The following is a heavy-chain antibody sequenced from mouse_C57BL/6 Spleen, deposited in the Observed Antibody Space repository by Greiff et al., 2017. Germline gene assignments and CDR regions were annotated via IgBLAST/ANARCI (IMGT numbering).Heavy chain of an antibody. J-gene: IGHJ1*03. CDR1: GYTFTSYW. CDR2: IDPSDSYT. V-gene: IGHV1-69*01. CDR3: ARWRDWYFEL. Sequence: VQLQQPGAELVMPGASVKLSCKASGYTFTSYWMHWVKQRPGQGLEWIGEIDPSDSYTNYNQKFKGKSTLTVDKSSSTAYMQHSSLTSEVSAVYDRARWRDWYFELWGTGTMVTVSA.